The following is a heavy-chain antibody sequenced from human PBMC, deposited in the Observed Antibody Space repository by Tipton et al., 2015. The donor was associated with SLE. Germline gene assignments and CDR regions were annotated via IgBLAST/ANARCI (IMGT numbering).Heavy chain of an antibody. J-gene: IGHJ3*02. CDR1: GFTFSSYA. CDR2: ISWDGGST. CDR3: AKGRGMVYANDAFDI. V-gene: IGHV3-43D*04. Sequence: GSLRLSCAASGFTFSSYAMSWVRQAPGKGLEWVSLISWDGGSTYYADSVKGRFTISRDNSKNSLYLQMNSLRAEDTALYYCAKGRGMVYANDAFDIWGQGTMVTVSS. D-gene: IGHD2-8*01.